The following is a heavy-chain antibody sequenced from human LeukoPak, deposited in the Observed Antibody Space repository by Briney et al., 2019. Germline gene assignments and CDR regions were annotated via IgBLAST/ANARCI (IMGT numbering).Heavy chain of an antibody. V-gene: IGHV4-59*11. CDR2: IYDSGAA. CDR3: ARGGVAAKYYFDF. D-gene: IGHD3-10*01. CDR1: GGSISPLY. Sequence: SETLSLTCTVSGGSISPLYWGWIRQPPGKGLEFIGYIYDSGAANYNPSLRSRVSLSVDTSENQFSLKLSSVTAADTAVYYCARGGVAAKYYFDFWGQGTLVTVSS. J-gene: IGHJ4*02.